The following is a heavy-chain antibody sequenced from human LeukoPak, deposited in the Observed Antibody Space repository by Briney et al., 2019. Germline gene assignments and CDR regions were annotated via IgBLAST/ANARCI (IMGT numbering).Heavy chain of an antibody. CDR1: GYSFTSYW. CDR2: IYPGDSDT. V-gene: IGHV5-51*01. J-gene: IGHJ3*02. D-gene: IGHD6-19*01. CDR3: ARFGTGYISGWFDAFDI. Sequence: GESLKISCKGSGYSFTSYWIGWVRQMPGKGLEWMGIIYPGDSDTRYSPSFQGQVTIQADTSISTASLQWSSLKPSDTAMYYCARFGTGYISGWFDAFDIWGQGTMVTVSS.